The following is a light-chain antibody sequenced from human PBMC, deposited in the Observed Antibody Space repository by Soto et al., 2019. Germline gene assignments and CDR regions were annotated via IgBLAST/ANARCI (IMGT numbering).Light chain of an antibody. CDR3: QQYATSPLT. J-gene: IGKJ4*01. Sequence: EIVMTQSPATLSVSPGETASLSCRASQSAGNFLAWYQQKPGQAPRLLIHGASTRPGGVPARVSGSGSGTDFTLTISRLQSEDSAVYYCQQYATSPLTFGGGTKVDIK. CDR2: GAS. V-gene: IGKV3D-15*02. CDR1: QSAGNF.